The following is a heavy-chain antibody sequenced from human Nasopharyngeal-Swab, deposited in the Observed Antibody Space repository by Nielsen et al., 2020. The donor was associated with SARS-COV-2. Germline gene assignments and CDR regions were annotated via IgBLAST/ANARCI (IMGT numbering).Heavy chain of an antibody. CDR2: ISYDGSNK. CDR3: ARGEHVDIVAHYMDV. D-gene: IGHD5-12*01. J-gene: IGHJ6*03. Sequence: GGSLRLSCAASGFTFSSYAMHWVRQAPGKGLEWVAVISYDGSNKYYADSVKGRFTISRDNSKNTLYLQMNSLRAEDTAVYYCARGEHVDIVAHYMDVWGKGTTVTVSS. CDR1: GFTFSSYA. V-gene: IGHV3-30-3*01.